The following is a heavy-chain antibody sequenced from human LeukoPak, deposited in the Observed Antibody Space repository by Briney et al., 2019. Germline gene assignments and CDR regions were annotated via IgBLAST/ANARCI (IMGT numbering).Heavy chain of an antibody. CDR2: INHSGST. D-gene: IGHD3-22*01. CDR3: ARLDYDSSGYSLDY. V-gene: IGHV4-34*01. J-gene: IGHJ4*02. CDR1: GGSFGGYY. Sequence: PSETLSLTXAVYGGSFGGYYWSWIRQPPGKGLEWIGEINHSGSTNYNPSLKSRVTISVDTSKNQFSLKLSSVTAADTAVYYCARLDYDSSGYSLDYWGQGTLVTVSS.